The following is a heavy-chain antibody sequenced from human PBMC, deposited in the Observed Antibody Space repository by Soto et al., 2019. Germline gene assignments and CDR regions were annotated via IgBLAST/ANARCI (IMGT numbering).Heavy chain of an antibody. J-gene: IGHJ6*02. V-gene: IGHV1-18*01. D-gene: IGHD5-18*01. Sequence: ASVKVSCKASGYTFTSYGISWVRQAPGQGLEWMGWISAYNGNTNYAQKLQGRVTMTTDTSTSTAYMGLRSLRSDDTAVYYCARDPRARRGYSYGPLNYGMDVWGQGTTVTVSS. CDR3: ARDPRARRGYSYGPLNYGMDV. CDR1: GYTFTSYG. CDR2: ISAYNGNT.